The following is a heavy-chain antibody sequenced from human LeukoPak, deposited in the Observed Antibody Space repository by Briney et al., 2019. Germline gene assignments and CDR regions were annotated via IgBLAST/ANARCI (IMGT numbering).Heavy chain of an antibody. CDR1: GFTFSRHW. CDR3: ARDGGHSTDFDY. J-gene: IGHJ4*02. D-gene: IGHD2/OR15-2a*01. CDR2: IKQDGSER. V-gene: IGHV3-7*01. Sequence: GGSLRLSCAASGFTFSRHWMSWVRQAPGKGPEWVANIKQDGSERYYVDSVKGRFTISRDNARNSLYLQMNSLRAEDTAVYYCARDGGHSTDFDYWGQGTLVTVSS.